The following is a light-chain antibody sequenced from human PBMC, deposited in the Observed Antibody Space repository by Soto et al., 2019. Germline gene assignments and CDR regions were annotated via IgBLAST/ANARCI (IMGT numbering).Light chain of an antibody. CDR2: DAS. Sequence: DIQMTQSPSTLSASVGDRVTITCRASQGISHYLAWYQQKPGRAPNLLIYDASSLEGGVPSRFSGSGSGTEFPLTISSLQPDDFATYYCQQYNNNPPWTFGRGTKVEIK. CDR1: QGISHY. CDR3: QQYNNNPPWT. J-gene: IGKJ1*01. V-gene: IGKV1-5*01.